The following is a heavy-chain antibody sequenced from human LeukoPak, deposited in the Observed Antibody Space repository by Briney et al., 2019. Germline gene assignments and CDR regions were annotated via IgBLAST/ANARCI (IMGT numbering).Heavy chain of an antibody. V-gene: IGHV3-30*02. D-gene: IGHD5-18*01. Sequence: GGSLGLSCAASGFTFSSYGMHWVRQAPGKGLEWVAFIRYDGSNKYYAASVKGRFTISRDNSKNTLNLQMNSLRAEDTAVYYCARRQLWDDGFDIWGQGTMVTVSS. CDR3: ARRQLWDDGFDI. J-gene: IGHJ3*02. CDR2: IRYDGSNK. CDR1: GFTFSSYG.